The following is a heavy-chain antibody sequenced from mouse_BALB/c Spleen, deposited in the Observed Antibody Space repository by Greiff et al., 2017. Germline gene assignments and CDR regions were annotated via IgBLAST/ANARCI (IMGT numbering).Heavy chain of an antibody. V-gene: IGHV1-14*01. D-gene: IGHD1-1*01. CDR1: GYTFTSYV. J-gene: IGHJ2*01. CDR3: ARVTTVVAPRYFDY. CDR2: INPYNDGT. Sequence: VQLQQSGPELVKPGASVKMSCKASGYTFTSYVMHWVKQKPGQGLEWIGYINPYNDGTKYNEKFKGKATLTSDKSSSTAYMELSSLTSEDSAVYYCARVTTVVAPRYFDYWGQGTTLTVSS.